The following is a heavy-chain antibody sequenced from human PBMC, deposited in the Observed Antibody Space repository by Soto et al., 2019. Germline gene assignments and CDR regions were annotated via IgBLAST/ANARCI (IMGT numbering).Heavy chain of an antibody. J-gene: IGHJ4*02. CDR2: IYYSGST. CDR3: ARVRDFWSGYYFDY. Sequence: PSETLRLPWTVFGGTISNYYWRWIRQPPGKGLEWIGYIYYSGSTNYNPSLKSRVTISVDTSKNQFSLKLSSVTAADTAVYYCARVRDFWSGYYFDYWGQGTLVTVSS. D-gene: IGHD3-3*01. CDR1: GGTISNYY. V-gene: IGHV4-59*01.